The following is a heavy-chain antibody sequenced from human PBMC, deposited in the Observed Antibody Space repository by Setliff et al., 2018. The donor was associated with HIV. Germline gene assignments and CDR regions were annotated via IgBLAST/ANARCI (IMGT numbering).Heavy chain of an antibody. CDR2: IYTSGST. Sequence: SETLSLTCAVSGVSISSGSYYWSWIRQSAGQGLEWIGRIYTSGSTNDNPSLKSRVTISVDTSNNQFSLRLSSVTAADTAVYYCARDKGYYYMDVWGNGITVTVSS. V-gene: IGHV4-61*02. J-gene: IGHJ6*03. CDR3: ARDKGYYYMDV. CDR1: GVSISSGSYY.